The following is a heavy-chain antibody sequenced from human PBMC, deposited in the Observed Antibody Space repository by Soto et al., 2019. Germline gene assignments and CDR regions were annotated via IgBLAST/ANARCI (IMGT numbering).Heavy chain of an antibody. J-gene: IGHJ6*02. CDR2: ISRGGDII. V-gene: IGHV3-23*01. D-gene: IGHD6-13*01. CDR1: GFDFSRHG. CDR3: AKVTKRAAAGRYEYYKYGMDV. Sequence: PGGSLRLSCAASGFDFSRHGMTWIRQAPGKGLQWVSFISRGGDIIYHTYSVKGRFTVSRDNSKNTLFLQMNGLRAEDTAVYYCAKVTKRAAAGRYEYYKYGMDVWGQGTTVTVSS.